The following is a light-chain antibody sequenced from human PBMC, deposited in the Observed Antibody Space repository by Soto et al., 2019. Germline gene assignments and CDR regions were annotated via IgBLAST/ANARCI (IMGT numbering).Light chain of an antibody. CDR3: QQYDSSPLT. Sequence: EIVLTQSPGTLSLSPGERATLSCRASQSVSSSYLAWYQQKPGQAPRPLIYGASSRATGIPDRFSGSGSGTDVTLTISRLEPEDFAVYYCQQYDSSPLTFGGGTKVEIK. CDR1: QSVSSSY. V-gene: IGKV3-20*01. J-gene: IGKJ4*01. CDR2: GAS.